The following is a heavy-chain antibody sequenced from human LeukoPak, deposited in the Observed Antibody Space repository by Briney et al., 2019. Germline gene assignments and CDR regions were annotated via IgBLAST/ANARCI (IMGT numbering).Heavy chain of an antibody. Sequence: PGGSLRLSCAASGFTFSSYAMSWVRQAPGKGLEWVSAISGSGGSTCYADSVKGRFTISRDNSKNTLYLQMNSLRAEDTAVYYCAKGPYRCSYGYGVLDYWGQGTLVTVSS. V-gene: IGHV3-23*01. J-gene: IGHJ4*02. CDR3: AKGPYRCSYGYGVLDY. D-gene: IGHD5-18*01. CDR1: GFTFSSYA. CDR2: ISGSGGST.